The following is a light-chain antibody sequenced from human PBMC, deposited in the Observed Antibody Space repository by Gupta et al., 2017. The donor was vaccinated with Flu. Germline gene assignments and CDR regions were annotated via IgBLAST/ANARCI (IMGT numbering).Light chain of an antibody. J-gene: IGKJ4*01. CDR2: GAA. Sequence: PASLSASVGDRVTLSCRASQKIRKYLGWYQQKHAEAPPRVIYGAAWVKTGGTSSFSGGGSGTKYILPISGRQPEEYATDYCQHQNYTPFTFGRGTKVDFK. V-gene: IGKV1-16*01. CDR1: QKIRKY. CDR3: QHQNYTPFT.